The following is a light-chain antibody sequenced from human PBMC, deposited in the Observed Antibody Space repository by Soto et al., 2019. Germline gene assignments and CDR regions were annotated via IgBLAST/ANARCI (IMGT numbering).Light chain of an antibody. Sequence: EIVLTQSPGPLSLSPGERATLSCRTSQSVSTTYLAWYQQKPGQAPRLLIRGASTRATGIPDRFSGSGSGTEFTITIARLEPEDFAVYYCQRFDFPPLYTCGQGTKLEIK. CDR2: GAS. CDR3: QRFDFPPLYT. V-gene: IGKV3-20*01. J-gene: IGKJ2*01. CDR1: QSVSTTY.